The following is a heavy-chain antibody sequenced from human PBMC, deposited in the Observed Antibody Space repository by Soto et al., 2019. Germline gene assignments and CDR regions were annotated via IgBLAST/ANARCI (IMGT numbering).Heavy chain of an antibody. Sequence: QVQLQESGPGLVKPSQTLALTCTVSGDSSISGPYYWSWIRQLPGKGLEYIGYIYYTGSAYHNPSLKIRLNISIDTTNDQFSLMLTSVTAADTGVYFCARGLSPAFRGLFYFDSWGQGTLVTVSS. J-gene: IGHJ4*02. D-gene: IGHD3-16*01. V-gene: IGHV4-30-4*01. CDR2: IYYTGSA. CDR1: GDSSISGPYY. CDR3: ARGLSPAFRGLFYFDS.